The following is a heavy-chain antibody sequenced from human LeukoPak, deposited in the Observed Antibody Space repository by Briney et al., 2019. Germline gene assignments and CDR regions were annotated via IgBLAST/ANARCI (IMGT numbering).Heavy chain of an antibody. V-gene: IGHV3-30*04. Sequence: GGSLRLSCAASGFTFSSYAMHWVRQAPGKGLEWVAVISYDGSNKYYADSVKGRFTISRDNSKNTLYLQMNSLRAEDTAVYYCARDLPSPWGQGTLVTVSS. J-gene: IGHJ5*02. CDR1: GFTFSSYA. CDR2: ISYDGSNK. CDR3: ARDLPSP.